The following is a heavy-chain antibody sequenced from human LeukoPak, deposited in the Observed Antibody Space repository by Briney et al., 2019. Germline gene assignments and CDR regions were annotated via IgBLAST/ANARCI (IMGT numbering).Heavy chain of an antibody. V-gene: IGHV3-66*02. J-gene: IGHJ6*03. D-gene: IGHD6-13*01. CDR1: GFTVSSNY. CDR3: ARRGSSWYYSYMDV. CDR2: IYSGGST. Sequence: GGSLRLSCAASGFTVSSNYMSWVRQAPGKGLEWVSVIYSGGSTYYADSVKGRFTISRDNSKNTLYLQMNSLRAEDTAVYYCARRGSSWYYSYMDVWGKGTTVTVSS.